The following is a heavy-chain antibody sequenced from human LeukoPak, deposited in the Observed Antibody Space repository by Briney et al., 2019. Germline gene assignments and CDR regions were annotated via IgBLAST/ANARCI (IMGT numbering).Heavy chain of an antibody. J-gene: IGHJ4*02. D-gene: IGHD1-1*01. V-gene: IGHV3-64*02. Sequence: GGSLRVSCAASGFTFSSYAMHWVRQAPGKGLEYVSGISSNGGGTEYADSVKGRFTISRDNSKNTLYLQMGSLRGDDVAVYYCAKAGWDQLTMYYFDSWGQGTLVTVSS. CDR2: ISSNGGGT. CDR1: GFTFSSYA. CDR3: AKAGWDQLTMYYFDS.